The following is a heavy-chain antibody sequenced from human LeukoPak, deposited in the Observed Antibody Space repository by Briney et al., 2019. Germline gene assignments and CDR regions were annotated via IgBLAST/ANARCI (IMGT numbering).Heavy chain of an antibody. CDR2: IYYSGST. Sequence: SETLSLTCTVSGGSISSYYWSWIRQPPGKGLEWIGSIYYSGSTYYNPSLKSRVTISVDTSKNQFSLKLSSVTAADTAVYYCARLSGWRFDYWGQGTLVTVSS. D-gene: IGHD3-3*01. CDR1: GGSISSYY. V-gene: IGHV4-59*12. J-gene: IGHJ4*02. CDR3: ARLSGWRFDY.